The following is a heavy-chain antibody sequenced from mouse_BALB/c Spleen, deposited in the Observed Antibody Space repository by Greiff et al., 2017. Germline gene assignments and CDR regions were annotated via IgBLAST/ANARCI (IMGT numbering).Heavy chain of an antibody. CDR1: GYAFSSYW. Sequence: VQLQQSGAELVRPGSSVKISCKASGYAFSSYWMNWVKQRPGQGLEWIGMIHPSDSETRFNQKFKDKATLTVDKSSSTAYMQLSSPTSEDSAVYCCARGDYYFDYWGQGTTLTVSS. CDR2: IHPSDSET. J-gene: IGHJ2*01. V-gene: IGHV1-61*01. CDR3: ARGDYYFDY.